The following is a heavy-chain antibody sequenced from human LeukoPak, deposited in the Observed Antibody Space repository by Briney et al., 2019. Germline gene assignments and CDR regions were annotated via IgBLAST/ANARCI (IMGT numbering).Heavy chain of an antibody. CDR3: ARGSDFDWLLSSFDY. V-gene: IGHV3-30-3*01. CDR2: ISYDGSNK. D-gene: IGHD3-9*01. J-gene: IGHJ4*02. CDR1: GFTFSSYA. Sequence: GGSLRLSCAASGFTFSSYAMRWVRQAPGKGLEWVAVISYDGSNKYYADSVKGRFTISRDNSKNTLYLQMNSLRAEDTAVYYCARGSDFDWLLSSFDYWGQGTLVTVSS.